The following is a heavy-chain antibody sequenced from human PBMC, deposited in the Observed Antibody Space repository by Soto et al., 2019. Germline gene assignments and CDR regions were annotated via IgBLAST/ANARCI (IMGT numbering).Heavy chain of an antibody. Sequence: GGSLSLSCPASGFPFSSYAMSWVRQAPGKGLEWVSAISGSGGSTYYADSLKGRFTISRDNSKNTLYLQMNSLRAEDTAVYYCAKDVRYSGSFYFFDPWGQGTLVTVSS. CDR2: ISGSGGST. CDR3: AKDVRYSGSFYFFDP. CDR1: GFPFSSYA. V-gene: IGHV3-23*01. D-gene: IGHD1-26*01. J-gene: IGHJ5*02.